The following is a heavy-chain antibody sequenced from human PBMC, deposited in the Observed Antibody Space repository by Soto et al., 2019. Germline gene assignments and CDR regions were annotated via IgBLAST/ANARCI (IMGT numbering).Heavy chain of an antibody. J-gene: IGHJ4*02. D-gene: IGHD5-18*01. CDR1: GGSISSSSYY. Sequence: PSETLSLTGTVSGGSISSSSYYWGWIRQPPGKGLEWIGSIYYSGSTYYNPSLKSRVTISVDTSKNQFSLKLSSVTAADTAVYYCASLIQPPELLHQASIDYWGQGTLVTVSS. V-gene: IGHV4-39*01. CDR2: IYYSGST. CDR3: ASLIQPPELLHQASIDY.